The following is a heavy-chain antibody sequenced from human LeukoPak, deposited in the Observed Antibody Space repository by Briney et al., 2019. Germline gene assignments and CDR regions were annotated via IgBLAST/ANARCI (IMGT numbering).Heavy chain of an antibody. CDR3: AKFGILIGYYGDY. J-gene: IGHJ4*02. Sequence: GGSLRLSCAASGFTFSSYGMHWVRQAPGKGLEWVAVISYDGSNKYYADSVKGRFTISRDNSKNTLYLQMNSLRAEDTAVYYCAKFGILIGYYGDYWGQGTLVTVSS. CDR1: GFTFSSYG. CDR2: ISYDGSNK. D-gene: IGHD3-9*01. V-gene: IGHV3-30*18.